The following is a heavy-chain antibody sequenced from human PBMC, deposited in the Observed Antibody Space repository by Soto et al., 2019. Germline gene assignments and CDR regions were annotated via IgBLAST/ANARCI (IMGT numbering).Heavy chain of an antibody. Sequence: ASVEVSCKASGGTFSSYAISWVRRAPGQGLEWMGGIIPIFGTANYAQKFQGRVTITADESTSTAYMELSSLRSEDTAVYYCARDTMVRGAYWVYGMDVWGQGTTVTAP. CDR1: GGTFSSYA. CDR2: IIPIFGTA. J-gene: IGHJ6*02. CDR3: ARDTMVRGAYWVYGMDV. V-gene: IGHV1-69*13. D-gene: IGHD3-10*01.